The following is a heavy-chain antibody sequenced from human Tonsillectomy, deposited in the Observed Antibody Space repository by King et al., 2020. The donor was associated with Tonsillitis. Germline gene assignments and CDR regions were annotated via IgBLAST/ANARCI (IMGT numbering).Heavy chain of an antibody. J-gene: IGHJ4*02. D-gene: IGHD3-22*01. CDR3: ARDPTYYYDSSGYYYSHFDY. CDR1: GFTFSSYW. V-gene: IGHV3-7*04. CDR2: IKQDGSEK. Sequence: VQLVESGGGLVQPGGSLRLSCAASGFTFSSYWMTWVRQAPGKGLEWVANIKQDGSEKYYVDSVKGRFTISRDNAKNSLYRQMNSLRAEDTAVYYCARDPTYYYDSSGYYYSHFDYWGQGTLVTVSS.